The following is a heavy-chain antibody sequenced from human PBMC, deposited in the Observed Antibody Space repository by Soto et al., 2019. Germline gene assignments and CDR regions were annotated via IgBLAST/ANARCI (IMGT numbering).Heavy chain of an antibody. V-gene: IGHV3-74*01. Sequence: GRSLRLSCAASGFTFSSYWMHWVRQAPGKGLVWVSRIDSDGSSTTYADSVKGRFTISRDNAKNTLYLQMNSLRAEDTAVYYCVRGEGGWETYWGQGTLVTVSS. D-gene: IGHD6-19*01. CDR3: VRGEGGWETY. CDR1: GFTFSSYW. CDR2: IDSDGSST. J-gene: IGHJ4*02.